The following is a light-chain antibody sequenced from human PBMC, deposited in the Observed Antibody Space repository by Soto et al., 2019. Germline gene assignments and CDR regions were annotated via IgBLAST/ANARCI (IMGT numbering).Light chain of an antibody. J-gene: IGKJ3*01. Sequence: DIQMTQSPSSVSASVGDRVTITSRASEDIDRWLAWYQQKPGEAPNLLIYAASNLQSGVPSRFSGSGSGTDFTLTISSLQPEDFATYYCQQSNSFLGITFGPGTKVDF. CDR3: QQSNSFLGIT. V-gene: IGKV1-12*01. CDR1: EDIDRW. CDR2: AAS.